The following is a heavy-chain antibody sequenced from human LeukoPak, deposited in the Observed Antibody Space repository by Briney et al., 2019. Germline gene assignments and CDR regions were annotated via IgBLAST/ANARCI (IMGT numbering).Heavy chain of an antibody. V-gene: IGHV3-30-3*01. Sequence: GRSLRLSCAASGFTFSSYAMHWVRQAPGKGLEWVAVISYDGSNKYYADSVKGRFTISRDNAKSSLSLQMSSLRAEDTAVYYCARAPLGSGNEYYFDYWGQGTLVTVSS. CDR1: GFTFSSYA. CDR2: ISYDGSNK. CDR3: ARAPLGSGNEYYFDY. D-gene: IGHD3-10*01. J-gene: IGHJ4*02.